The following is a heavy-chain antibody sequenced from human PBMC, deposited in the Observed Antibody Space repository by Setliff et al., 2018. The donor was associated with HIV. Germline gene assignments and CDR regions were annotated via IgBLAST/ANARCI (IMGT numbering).Heavy chain of an antibody. Sequence: PGGSLRLSCVVSGFNFSDDYMSWVRQAPGKGLEWVANIKQEGREKYYVDSVKGRFTISRDNAKNSLYLQMNSLRAEDTAVYYCARDNSRWRDYYYYGMDVRGQGTTVTVSS. V-gene: IGHV3-7*01. D-gene: IGHD6-13*01. CDR3: ARDNSRWRDYYYYGMDV. CDR1: GFNFSDDY. CDR2: IKQEGREK. J-gene: IGHJ6*02.